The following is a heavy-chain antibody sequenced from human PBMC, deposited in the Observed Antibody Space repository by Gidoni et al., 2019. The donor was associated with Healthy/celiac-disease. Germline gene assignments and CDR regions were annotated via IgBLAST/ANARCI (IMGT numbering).Heavy chain of an antibody. V-gene: IGHV1-46*01. CDR1: GYTFTSYY. J-gene: IGHJ4*02. D-gene: IGHD4-17*01. CDR3: ARGYLRTTVTTSCVGY. Sequence: GYTFTSYYMHWVRQAPGQGLEWMGIINPSGGSTSYAQKFQGRVTMTRDTSTSTVYMDRSSLRSEDTAVYYCARGYLRTTVTTSCVGYWGQGTLVTVSS. CDR2: INPSGGST.